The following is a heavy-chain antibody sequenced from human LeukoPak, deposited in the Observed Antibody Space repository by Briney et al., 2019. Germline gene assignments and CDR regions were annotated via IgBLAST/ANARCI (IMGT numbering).Heavy chain of an antibody. J-gene: IGHJ3*02. CDR2: IIPILGIA. CDR1: EGTFSSYA. Sequence: SVKVSCKASEGTFSSYAISWVRQAPGQGLEWMGRIIPILGIANYAQKFQGRVTITADKSTNTAYMELSSLRSEDTAVYYCARCLDGDAFDIWGQGTMVTVSS. V-gene: IGHV1-69*04. CDR3: ARCLDGDAFDI. D-gene: IGHD3-9*01.